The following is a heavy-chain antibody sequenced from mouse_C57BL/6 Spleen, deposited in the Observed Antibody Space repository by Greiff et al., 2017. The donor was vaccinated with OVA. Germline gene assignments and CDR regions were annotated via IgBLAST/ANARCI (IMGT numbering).Heavy chain of an antibody. J-gene: IGHJ4*01. Sequence: QVQLQQPGAELVKPGASVKLSCKASGYTFTSYWMHWVKQRPGQGLEWIGMIHPNSGSTNYNEKFKSKATLTVDKSSSTAYKQLSSLTSEDSAVYYCASHDGFYAMDYWGQGTSVTVSS. CDR3: ASHDGFYAMDY. CDR1: GYTFTSYW. D-gene: IGHD2-3*01. CDR2: IHPNSGST. V-gene: IGHV1-64*01.